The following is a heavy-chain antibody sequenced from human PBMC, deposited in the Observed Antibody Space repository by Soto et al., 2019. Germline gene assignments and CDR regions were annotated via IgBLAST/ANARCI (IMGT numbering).Heavy chain of an antibody. D-gene: IGHD3-3*01. V-gene: IGHV4-4*02. CDR3: AKRSLHRWRFVETH. J-gene: IGHJ4*02. CDR2: IFHSSST. Sequence: QVQLQESGPGLVRPSVTLSLTCTVSGDSISNTNWWSWVRQPPGKVLEWIGEIFHSSSTNYNPALKSRFRISVDKSKNQFSLNLTSVTASDTAVYFGAKRSLHRWRFVETHWGQGTLVTVSS. CDR1: GDSISNTNW.